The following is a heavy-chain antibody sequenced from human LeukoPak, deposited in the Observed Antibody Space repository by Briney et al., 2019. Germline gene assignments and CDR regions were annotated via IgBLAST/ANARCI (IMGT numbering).Heavy chain of an antibody. J-gene: IGHJ4*02. V-gene: IGHV3-20*04. D-gene: IGHD6-19*01. Sequence: GGALTLSCAASGFTFHDHGMSGVRQAPGKGLEWVSGINWNGGSTGYADSVKGRFTISRDNAKNSLYLQMNSLRAEDTALYYCAGGDRNGWYFDYWGQGTLVTVSS. CDR2: INWNGGST. CDR1: GFTFHDHG. CDR3: AGGDRNGWYFDY.